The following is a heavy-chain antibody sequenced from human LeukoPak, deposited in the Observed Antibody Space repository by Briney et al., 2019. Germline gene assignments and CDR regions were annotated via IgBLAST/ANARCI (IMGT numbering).Heavy chain of an antibody. V-gene: IGHV4-39*07. J-gene: IGHJ4*02. CDR3: ARGGSYYDS. CDR1: GASISSSSHY. D-gene: IGHD3-10*01. CDR2: IYYTGST. Sequence: SETLSLTCTVSGASISSSSHYWGWIRQPPGKGLEWIGSIYYTGSTNYNPSLKSRVTISVDTSKNQFSLKLTSVTAADTAVYFCARGGSYYDSWGQGTLVTVSS.